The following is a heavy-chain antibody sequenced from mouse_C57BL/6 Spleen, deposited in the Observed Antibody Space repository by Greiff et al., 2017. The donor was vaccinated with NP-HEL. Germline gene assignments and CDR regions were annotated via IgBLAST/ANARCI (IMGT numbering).Heavy chain of an antibody. Sequence: VQLQQSGPELVKPGASVKISCKASGYTFTDYYINWVKQRPGQGLEWIGWIFPGSGSTSYNEKFKGKATLTVDKSSSTAYMLLSSLTSEDSAVYFCAPFTTVVASYYYAMDYWGQGTSVTVSS. J-gene: IGHJ4*01. CDR3: APFTTVVASYYYAMDY. V-gene: IGHV1-75*01. CDR1: GYTFTDYY. D-gene: IGHD1-1*01. CDR2: IFPGSGST.